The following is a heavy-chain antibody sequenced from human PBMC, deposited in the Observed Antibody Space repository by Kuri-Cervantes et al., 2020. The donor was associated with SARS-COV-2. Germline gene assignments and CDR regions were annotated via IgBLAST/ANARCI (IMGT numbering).Heavy chain of an antibody. Sequence: ASVKVSCKASGYTFSTYDINWVRQATGQGLEWMGWMNPNSGNTGYAQKFQGRVTMTRNTSISTAYMELSSLRSEETAVYYCAREGGSGSYYDHYYYYYYMDVWGKGTTVTVSS. V-gene: IGHV1-8*02. J-gene: IGHJ6*03. CDR2: MNPNSGNT. CDR1: GYTFSTYD. D-gene: IGHD3-10*01. CDR3: AREGGSGSYYDHYYYYYYMDV.